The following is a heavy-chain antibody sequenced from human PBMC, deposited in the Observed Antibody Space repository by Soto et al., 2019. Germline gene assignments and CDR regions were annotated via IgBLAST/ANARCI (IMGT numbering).Heavy chain of an antibody. D-gene: IGHD2-2*01. Sequence: QVQLVQSGAEVKKPGASVKVSCKASGYTFTSYGISWVRQAPGQGLEWMGWISAYNGNTNYAQKLQGRVTMTTDKSTSTAYMELRSLRSDDTAVYYCARDGVDCSSTSCYAIGSTVTTAFDIWGQGTMVTVSS. CDR3: ARDGVDCSSTSCYAIGSTVTTAFDI. J-gene: IGHJ3*02. V-gene: IGHV1-18*01. CDR2: ISAYNGNT. CDR1: GYTFTSYG.